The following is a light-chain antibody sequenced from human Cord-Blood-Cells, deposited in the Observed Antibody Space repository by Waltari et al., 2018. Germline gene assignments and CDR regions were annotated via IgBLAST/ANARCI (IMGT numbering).Light chain of an antibody. Sequence: QSALTQPVSVSGSPGQSLTIPCTGTSRDVGSYNLVPWCQQPPGKAPKLMIYEVSKRPSGVSNRFSGSKSGNTASLTISGLQAEDEADYYCCSYAGSSTLVFDGGTKLTVL. CDR2: EVS. CDR3: CSYAGSSTLV. CDR1: SRDVGSYNL. J-gene: IGLJ3*02. V-gene: IGLV2-23*02.